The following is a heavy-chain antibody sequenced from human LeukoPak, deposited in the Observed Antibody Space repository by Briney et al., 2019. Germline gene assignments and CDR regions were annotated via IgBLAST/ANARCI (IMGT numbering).Heavy chain of an antibody. J-gene: IGHJ5*02. Sequence: PGRSLRLSCAASGFTVSSNYMSWVRQPPGKGLGWVSVIYSGGSTYYADSFKGGFPISRDNTKTTMNLQTNSMGDEDTAGYYCARVGVGCSAGSCYADWFDPWGQGTLVAVSS. CDR1: GFTVSSNY. CDR3: ARVGVGCSAGSCYADWFDP. CDR2: IYSGGST. D-gene: IGHD2-15*01. V-gene: IGHV3-53*01.